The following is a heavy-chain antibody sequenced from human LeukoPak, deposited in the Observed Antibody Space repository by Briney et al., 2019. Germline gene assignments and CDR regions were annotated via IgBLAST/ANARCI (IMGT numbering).Heavy chain of an antibody. J-gene: IGHJ4*02. CDR2: IYYSGSA. V-gene: IGHV4-30-4*08. CDR1: GGSISSSSYY. CDR3: AGSKYDFWSGGIAY. D-gene: IGHD3-3*01. Sequence: SETLSLTCTVSGGSISSSSYYWGWIRQPPGKGLEWIGYIYYSGSAYYNPSLKSRVSISVDTTKNQFSLKLSSVTAADTAMYYCAGSKYDFWSGGIAYWGQGTLVTVSS.